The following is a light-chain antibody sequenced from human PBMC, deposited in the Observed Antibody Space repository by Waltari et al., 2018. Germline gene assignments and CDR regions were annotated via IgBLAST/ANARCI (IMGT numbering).Light chain of an antibody. CDR3: QQYNTYYT. V-gene: IGKV1-5*03. J-gene: IGKJ2*01. Sequence: DVQMTQSPSTLSASVGDTLTITCRASQSIMSWLAWYQQKAGKAPKVLISKASTLESGVPSRFSGSESGTEFTLTISNLQPDDSATYYCQQYNTYYTFGQGTIVEIK. CDR2: KAS. CDR1: QSIMSW.